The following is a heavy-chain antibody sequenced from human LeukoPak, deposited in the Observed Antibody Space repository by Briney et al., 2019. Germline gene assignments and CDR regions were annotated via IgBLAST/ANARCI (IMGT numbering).Heavy chain of an antibody. Sequence: HPGGSLRLSCAASGFTFSSYWMSWVRQAPGKGLEWVANIKQDGSEKYYVDSVKGRFTISRENAKNSLYLQMNSLRAGDTAVYYCARDRGRYYMDVWGKGTTVTISS. D-gene: IGHD6-25*01. CDR1: GFTFSSYW. V-gene: IGHV3-7*01. J-gene: IGHJ6*03. CDR3: ARDRGRYYMDV. CDR2: IKQDGSEK.